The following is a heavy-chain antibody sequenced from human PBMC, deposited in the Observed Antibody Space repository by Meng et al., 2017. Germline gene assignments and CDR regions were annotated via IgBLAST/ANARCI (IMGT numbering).Heavy chain of an antibody. CDR1: GFTFSSYA. V-gene: IGHV3-30*01. CDR3: ARELGNYYDSSGYYPFDY. J-gene: IGHJ4*02. Sequence: LSLTCAASGFTFSSYAMHWVRQAPGKGLEWVAVISYDGSNKYYADSVKGRFTISRDNSKNTLYLQMNSLRAEDTAVYYCARELGNYYDSSGYYPFDYWGQGTLVTVSS. CDR2: ISYDGSNK. D-gene: IGHD3-22*01.